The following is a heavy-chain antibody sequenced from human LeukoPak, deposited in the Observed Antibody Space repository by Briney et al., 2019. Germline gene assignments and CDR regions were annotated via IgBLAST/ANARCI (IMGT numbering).Heavy chain of an antibody. CDR2: IYHSGST. CDR1: GGSISSSSYY. CDR3: ARVGFFGWGSPQWLTPFDY. J-gene: IGHJ4*02. V-gene: IGHV4-39*07. Sequence: PSETLSLTCTVSGGSISSSSYYWGWIRQPPGKGLEWIGSIYHSGSTYYNPSLKSRVTISVDTSKNQFSLKLSSVTAADTAVYYCARVGFFGWGSPQWLTPFDYWGQGTLVTVSS. D-gene: IGHD6-19*01.